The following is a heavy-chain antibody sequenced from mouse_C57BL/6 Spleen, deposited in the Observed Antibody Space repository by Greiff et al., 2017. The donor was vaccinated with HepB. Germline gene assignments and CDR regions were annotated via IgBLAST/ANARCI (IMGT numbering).Heavy chain of an antibody. CDR3: VRHGYDYDRGYAMDY. V-gene: IGHV10-1*01. CDR1: GFSFNTYA. Sequence: EVKLVESGGGLVQPKGSLKLSCAASGFSFNTYAMNWVRQAPGKGLEWVARIRSKSNNYATYYADSVKDRFTISRDDSESMLYLQMNNLKTEDTAMYYCVRHGYDYDRGYAMDYWGQGTSVTVSS. CDR2: IRSKSNNYAT. D-gene: IGHD2-4*01. J-gene: IGHJ4*01.